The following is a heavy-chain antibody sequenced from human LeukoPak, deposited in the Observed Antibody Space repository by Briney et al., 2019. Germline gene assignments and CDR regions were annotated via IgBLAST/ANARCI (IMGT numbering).Heavy chain of an antibody. V-gene: IGHV1-18*01. Sequence: ASVKVSCKASGYTFTSYGISWVRQAPGQGLEWMGWISAYNGNTNYAQKLQGRVTMTTDTSTSTAYMELRSLRSDDTAVYYCASSSSGRYSIDAFDIWGQGTMVTVSS. J-gene: IGHJ3*02. CDR2: ISAYNGNT. CDR3: ASSSSGRYSIDAFDI. D-gene: IGHD6-19*01. CDR1: GYTFTSYG.